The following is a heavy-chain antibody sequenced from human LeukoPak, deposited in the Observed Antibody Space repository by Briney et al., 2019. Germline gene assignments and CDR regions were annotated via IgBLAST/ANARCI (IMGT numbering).Heavy chain of an antibody. Sequence: PSEILSLTCTVSGGSISSYYWSWIRQPPGKGLEWIGYIYYSGSTNYNPSLKSRVTISVDTSKNQFSLKLSSVTAADTAVYYCARVRPEGGSIDFDYWGQGTLVTVSS. CDR3: ARVRPEGGSIDFDY. V-gene: IGHV4-59*01. D-gene: IGHD1-1*01. J-gene: IGHJ4*02. CDR2: IYYSGST. CDR1: GGSISSYY.